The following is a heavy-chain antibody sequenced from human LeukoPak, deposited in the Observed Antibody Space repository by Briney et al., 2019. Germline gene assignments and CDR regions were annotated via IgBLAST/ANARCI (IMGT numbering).Heavy chain of an antibody. CDR3: ASGYSSGPVY. CDR2: INTDGSST. J-gene: IGHJ4*02. Sequence: GGSLRLSCAASGFTFSSYWMHWVRQAPGKGLVWVSRINTDGSSTSYADSVKGRFTISRDNAKNSLYLQMNSLRAEDTAVYYCASGYSSGPVYWGQGNLVTVSS. V-gene: IGHV3-74*01. D-gene: IGHD6-19*01. CDR1: GFTFSSYW.